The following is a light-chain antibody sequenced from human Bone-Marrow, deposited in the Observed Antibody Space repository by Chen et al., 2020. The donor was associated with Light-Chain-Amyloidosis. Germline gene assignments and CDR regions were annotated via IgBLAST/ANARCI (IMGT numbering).Light chain of an antibody. CDR2: DDS. CDR1: NIGSTS. CDR3: QVWDRSSDRPV. V-gene: IGLV3-21*02. Sequence: SYVLTQPSSVSVAPGQTATIACGGNNIGSTSVHWYQQTPDQAPLLVVYDDSDRPSGIPERWSGSNAGNTATLTISRVEAGDEADYYCQVWDRSSDRPVFGGGTKLTVL. J-gene: IGLJ3*02.